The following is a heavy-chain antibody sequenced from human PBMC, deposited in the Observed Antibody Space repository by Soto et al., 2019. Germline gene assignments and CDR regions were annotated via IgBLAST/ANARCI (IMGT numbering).Heavy chain of an antibody. CDR3: ARSMVDTAMVNYYYYGMDV. CDR1: GGTFSSYA. D-gene: IGHD5-18*01. Sequence: QVQLVQSGAEVKKPGSSVKVSCKASGGTFSSYAISWVRQAPGQGLEWMGGIIPIFGTANYAQKVQGRVTITADESTSTAYMELSSLRSDDTAVYYCARSMVDTAMVNYYYYGMDVWGQGTTVTVSS. V-gene: IGHV1-69*01. J-gene: IGHJ6*02. CDR2: IIPIFGTA.